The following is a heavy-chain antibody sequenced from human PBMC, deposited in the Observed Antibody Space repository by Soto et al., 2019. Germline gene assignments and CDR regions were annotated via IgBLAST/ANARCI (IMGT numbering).Heavy chain of an antibody. V-gene: IGHV1-18*01. J-gene: IGHJ4*02. Sequence: QVQLVQSGAEVKKPGASVKVSCKASGVTFTNYAINWVRQAPGQGLEWMGWISAYNCNTNYAQKLQGRVTLTTDTSTSTAYMELGSLRSDDTAVYYCAREWFGEFVYYFDYWGQGTLVTVSS. CDR1: GVTFTNYA. CDR2: ISAYNCNT. CDR3: AREWFGEFVYYFDY. D-gene: IGHD3-10*01.